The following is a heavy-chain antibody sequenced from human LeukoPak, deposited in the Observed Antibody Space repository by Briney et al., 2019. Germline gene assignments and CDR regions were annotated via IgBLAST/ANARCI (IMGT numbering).Heavy chain of an antibody. Sequence: PGGSLRLSCVASGFTFSTYSMNWVRQAPGKGLEWVSSISSSTSYIYYADSVKGRFTISRDNAKNSLYLQMNSLRAEDTAVYYCARGKGVDYYYYYMDVWGKGTTVTISS. J-gene: IGHJ6*03. V-gene: IGHV3-21*01. D-gene: IGHD2-15*01. CDR1: GFTFSTYS. CDR3: ARGKGVDYYYYYMDV. CDR2: ISSSTSYI.